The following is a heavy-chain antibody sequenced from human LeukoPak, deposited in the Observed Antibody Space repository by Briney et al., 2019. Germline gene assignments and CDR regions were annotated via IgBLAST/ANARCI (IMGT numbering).Heavy chain of an antibody. Sequence: SETLSLTCTVSGGSISSYYWSWIRQPPGKGLEWIGYIYYSGSTNYNPSLKSRVTISVDTSKNQFSLKLSSVTAADTAVYYYARSPYSSSYYYYGMDVWGQGTTVTVSS. CDR3: ARSPYSSSYYYYGMDV. D-gene: IGHD6-6*01. CDR2: IYYSGST. J-gene: IGHJ6*02. CDR1: GGSISSYY. V-gene: IGHV4-59*08.